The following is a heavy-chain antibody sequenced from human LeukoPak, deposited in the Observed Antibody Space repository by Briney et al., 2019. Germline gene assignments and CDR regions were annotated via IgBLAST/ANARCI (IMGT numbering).Heavy chain of an antibody. J-gene: IGHJ4*02. D-gene: IGHD5-18*01. CDR3: ARDRGYSYGYPFDY. CDR2: MNPNSGNT. CDR1: GYTFTSYD. V-gene: IGHV1-8*01. Sequence: ASVKVSCKASGYTFTSYDINWVRQATGQGLEWMGWMNPNSGNTGYAQKFQGRVTMTRNTSISTAYMELSSLRSEDTAVYYCARDRGYSYGYPFDYWGQGTLVTVSS.